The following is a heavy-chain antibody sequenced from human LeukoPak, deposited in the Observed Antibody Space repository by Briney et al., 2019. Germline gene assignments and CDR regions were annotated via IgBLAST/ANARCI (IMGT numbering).Heavy chain of an antibody. Sequence: PGGSLRLSCEVSGFTFSSYHMNWVRQAPGKGLEWVSAISGSGGSTYYADSVKGRFTISRDSSKNTLYLQMNSLRAEDTAVYYCAKASAMIVVVSKHFDYWGQGTLVTVSS. CDR2: ISGSGGST. J-gene: IGHJ4*02. D-gene: IGHD3-22*01. CDR3: AKASAMIVVVSKHFDY. V-gene: IGHV3-23*01. CDR1: GFTFSSYH.